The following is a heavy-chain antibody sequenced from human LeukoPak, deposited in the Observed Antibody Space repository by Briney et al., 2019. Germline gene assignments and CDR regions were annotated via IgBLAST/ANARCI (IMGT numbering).Heavy chain of an antibody. J-gene: IGHJ4*02. Sequence: GGSLRLSCTASGFTFGDYAMSWVRQAPGKGPEWVGFIIRKANGGTTECAASVKGRFTISRDDSKSIAYLQMNSLKTEDTAVYYCTSGLYYDSWSDLFDYWGQGTLVTVSS. V-gene: IGHV3-49*04. CDR3: TSGLYYDSWSDLFDY. CDR1: GFTFGDYA. CDR2: IIRKANGGTT. D-gene: IGHD3-3*01.